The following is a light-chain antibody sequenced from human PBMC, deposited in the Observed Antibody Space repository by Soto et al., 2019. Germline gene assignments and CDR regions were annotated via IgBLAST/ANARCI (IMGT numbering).Light chain of an antibody. J-gene: IGLJ2*01. Sequence: QSVLTQSPSASASLGASVKLTCTLSSGHSNYAIAWHQQQPEKGPRYLLKLNSDGSHSKGDGIPDRFSGSSSGAERYLTISSLQSEDEADYCQTWGSGIVVFGGGTKLTVL. V-gene: IGLV4-69*01. CDR1: SGHSNYA. CDR2: LNSDGSH. CDR3: QTWGSGIVV.